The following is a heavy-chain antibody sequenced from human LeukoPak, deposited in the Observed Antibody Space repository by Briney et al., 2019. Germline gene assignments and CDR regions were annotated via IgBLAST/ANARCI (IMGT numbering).Heavy chain of an antibody. V-gene: IGHV4-38-2*02. CDR1: GYSINSGYY. Sequence: SETLSLTCTVSGYSINSGYYWGWIRQPPGKGLEWIGSIYHSGSTYYNPSLKSRVTISVDTSKNQFSLKLSSVTAADTAVYYCARERGSLATIRFIYWGQATLVTVSS. J-gene: IGHJ4*02. D-gene: IGHD5-24*01. CDR3: ARERGSLATIRFIY. CDR2: IYHSGST.